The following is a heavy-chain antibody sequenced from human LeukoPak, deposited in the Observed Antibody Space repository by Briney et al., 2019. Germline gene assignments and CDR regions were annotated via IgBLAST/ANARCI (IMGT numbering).Heavy chain of an antibody. J-gene: IGHJ4*02. Sequence: SETLSLTCAVYGGSLSGYYWSWIRQPPGNGLEWLGEINHSGSTNYNPSLKSRVTISVDTSKNQFSLKLSSVTAADTAVYYCARGFSSWVSYLDYWGQGTLDSVS. V-gene: IGHV4-34*01. D-gene: IGHD6-13*01. CDR1: GGSLSGYY. CDR2: INHSGST. CDR3: ARGFSSWVSYLDY.